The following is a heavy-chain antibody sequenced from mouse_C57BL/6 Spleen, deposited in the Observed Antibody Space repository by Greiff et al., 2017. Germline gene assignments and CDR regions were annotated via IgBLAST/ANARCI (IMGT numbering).Heavy chain of an antibody. CDR2: IDPSDSET. Sequence: QVQLQQSLPSLFLPFSPSHLSFNSSFYTFTIYFIHFFNHIPIQCLEWIGNIDPSDSETHYNQKFKDKATLTVDKSSSTAYMQLSSLTSEDSAFYDCAIWVAWFAYWGQGTLVTVSA. CDR3: AIWVAWFAY. CDR1: FYTFTIYF. J-gene: IGHJ3*01. V-gene: IGHV1-52*01. D-gene: IGHD1-1*01.